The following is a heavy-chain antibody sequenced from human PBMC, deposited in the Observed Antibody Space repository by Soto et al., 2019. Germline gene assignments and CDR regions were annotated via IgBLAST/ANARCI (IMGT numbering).Heavy chain of an antibody. J-gene: IGHJ5*02. D-gene: IGHD6-13*01. CDR3: ARAAKEAAGNWFDP. CDR1: GGSISSYY. V-gene: IGHV4-59*01. Sequence: PSETLSLTCTVSGGSISSYYLSWIRQPPGKGLEWIGYIYYSGSTNYNPSLKSRVTISVDTSKNQFSLKLSSVTAADTAVYYCARAAKEAAGNWFDPWGQGTLVTVYS. CDR2: IYYSGST.